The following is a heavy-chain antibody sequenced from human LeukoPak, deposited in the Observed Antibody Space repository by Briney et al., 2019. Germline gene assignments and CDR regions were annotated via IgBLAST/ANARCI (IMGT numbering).Heavy chain of an antibody. D-gene: IGHD2-2*01. CDR1: GGSISSYY. Sequence: SETLSLTCTVSGGSISSYYWSWIRQPPGKGLEWIGYINYSGSTNYNPSLKSRVTISLDTSKNQFSLTLNSVTAADTAVYYCAREGAAPMYYYYMDVWGKGTTVTVSS. V-gene: IGHV4-59*01. CDR2: INYSGST. CDR3: AREGAAPMYYYYMDV. J-gene: IGHJ6*03.